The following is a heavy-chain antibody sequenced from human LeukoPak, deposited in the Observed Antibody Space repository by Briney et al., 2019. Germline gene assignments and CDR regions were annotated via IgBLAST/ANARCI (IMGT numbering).Heavy chain of an antibody. CDR2: IYSGGST. CDR3: ARVPGLGYCSSTSCSGAFDI. CDR1: GFTVSSNY. Sequence: GGSLRLSCAASGFTVSSNYMSWVRQAPGKGLEWVSVIYSGGSTYYADSVKGRFTISRDNSKNTLYLQMNSLRAEDTAVYYCARVPGLGYCSSTSCSGAFDIWGQGTMVTVSS. V-gene: IGHV3-53*05. D-gene: IGHD2-2*01. J-gene: IGHJ3*02.